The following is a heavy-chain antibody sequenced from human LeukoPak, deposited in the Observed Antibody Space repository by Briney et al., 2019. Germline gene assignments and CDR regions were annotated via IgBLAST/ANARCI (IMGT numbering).Heavy chain of an antibody. J-gene: IGHJ5*02. V-gene: IGHV4-61*01. CDR2: ISYSGST. CDR3: AKKGGATSGNWFDP. Sequence: SETLSHTCTVSGGSVSSGSYYWNWIRQPPGKGLEWIGYISYSGSTNYNPSLKSRVTISVDTSKNQFSLKLSSVTAADTAVYYCAKKGGATSGNWFDPWGQGTLVTVSS. CDR1: GGSVSSGSYY. D-gene: IGHD5-12*01.